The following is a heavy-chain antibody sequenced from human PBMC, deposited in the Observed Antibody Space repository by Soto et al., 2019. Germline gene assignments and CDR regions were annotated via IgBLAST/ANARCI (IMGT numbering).Heavy chain of an antibody. V-gene: IGHV4-59*01. CDR3: ARGGYSSSSEYYFDC. J-gene: IGHJ4*02. CDR2: IYYSGSI. CDR1: GGSISRYY. Sequence: QVQLQESGPGLVKPSETLSLTCTVSGGSISRYYWSWIRQPPGKGLEWIAYIYYSGSINYNPSLKSRVTISVDTSKNQFSLKLTSVTAADTAVYYCARGGYSSSSEYYFDCWGQGTLVTVSS. D-gene: IGHD6-13*01.